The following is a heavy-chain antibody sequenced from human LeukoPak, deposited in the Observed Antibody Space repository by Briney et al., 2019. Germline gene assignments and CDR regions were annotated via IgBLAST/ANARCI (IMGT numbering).Heavy chain of an antibody. Sequence: SETLSLTCAVYGVSFSGYYWSWIRQPPGKGLEWIGEINHSGSTNYNPSLKSRVTISVDTSKNQFSLKLSSVTAADTAVYYCARQRRSRWFDPWGQGTLVTVSS. CDR1: GVSFSGYY. CDR2: INHSGST. CDR3: ARQRRSRWFDP. J-gene: IGHJ5*02. D-gene: IGHD5-24*01. V-gene: IGHV4-34*01.